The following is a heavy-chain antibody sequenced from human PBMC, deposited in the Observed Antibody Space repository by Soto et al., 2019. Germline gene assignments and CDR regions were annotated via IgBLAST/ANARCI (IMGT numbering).Heavy chain of an antibody. CDR1: GGSFSGYY. D-gene: IGHD2-2*01. V-gene: IGHV4-34*01. Sequence: QVQLQQWGAGLLKPSETLSLTCAVHGGSFSGYYWTRIRQTPGKGLEWIGEISHSGSTNYNPSLNSRVTMSAAPSKSQFSLHLTSVTAADSGVYYCARGECSSIYCFTRWALDIWGQGTVVTVSS. J-gene: IGHJ3*02. CDR2: ISHSGST. CDR3: ARGECSSIYCFTRWALDI.